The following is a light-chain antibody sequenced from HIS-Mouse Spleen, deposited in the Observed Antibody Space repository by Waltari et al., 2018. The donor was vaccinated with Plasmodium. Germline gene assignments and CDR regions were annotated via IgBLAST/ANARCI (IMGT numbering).Light chain of an antibody. Sequence: DIQMTQSPSSLSASVGDRVTITCRASQSISSYLNWYQQKPGKAPKLLIYAASSLQSGVTSRFSGSGSGTDLTLTISSLQPEDFATYDCQQSYSTWTFGQGTKVEIK. CDR1: QSISSY. CDR3: QQSYSTWT. V-gene: IGKV1-39*01. J-gene: IGKJ1*01. CDR2: AAS.